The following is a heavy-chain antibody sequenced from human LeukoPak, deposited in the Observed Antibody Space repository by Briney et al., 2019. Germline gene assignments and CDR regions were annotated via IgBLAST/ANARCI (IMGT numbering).Heavy chain of an antibody. D-gene: IGHD6-19*01. Sequence: PGGSLRLSCEGSGFTFNNYAMSRVRQAPGKGPEWVSGISASGGRTHYADSVKGRFTISRDNSKNTLYLQMTNLRAADTAVYYCAKDLSRAVAADWFDPWDQGSLVTVSS. CDR1: GFTFNNYA. J-gene: IGHJ5*02. V-gene: IGHV3-23*01. CDR2: ISASGGRT. CDR3: AKDLSRAVAADWFDP.